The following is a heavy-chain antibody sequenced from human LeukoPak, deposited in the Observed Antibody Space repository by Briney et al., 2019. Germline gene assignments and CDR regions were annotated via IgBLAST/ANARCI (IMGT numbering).Heavy chain of an antibody. J-gene: IGHJ4*02. V-gene: IGHV4-59*01. CDR3: AGDKEAGTFDY. CDR1: GGSISSYY. CDR2: IYYSGST. D-gene: IGHD6-19*01. Sequence: SETLSLTCTGSGGSISSYYWSWIRQPPGKGLEWIGYIYYSGSTNYNPSPKNRVTLSEDTYKTQFALKLSAVTAADTAVYYGAGDKEAGTFDYWGQGTLVTVFS.